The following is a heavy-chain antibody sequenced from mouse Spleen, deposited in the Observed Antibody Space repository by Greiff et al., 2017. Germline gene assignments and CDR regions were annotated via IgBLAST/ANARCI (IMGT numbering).Heavy chain of an antibody. D-gene: IGHD1-2*01. CDR1: GFSLSTSGMG. CDR2: IYWDDDK. V-gene: IGHV8-12*01. Sequence: QVTLKESGPGILQSSQTLSLTCSFSGFSLSTSGMGVSWIRQPSGKGLEWLAHIYWDDDKRYNPSLKSRLTISKDTSRNQVFLKITSVDTADTATYYCARRAQNYGYSGWYFDVWGAGTTVTVSS. J-gene: IGHJ1*01. CDR3: ARRAQNYGYSGWYFDV.